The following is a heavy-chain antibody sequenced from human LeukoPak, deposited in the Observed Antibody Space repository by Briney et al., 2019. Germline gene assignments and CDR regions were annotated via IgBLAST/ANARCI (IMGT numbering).Heavy chain of an antibody. V-gene: IGHV3-30*03. CDR3: ARDQTPTVTSPYYYYGMDV. J-gene: IGHJ6*02. D-gene: IGHD4-17*01. CDR1: GFTFSSYG. Sequence: PGGSLRLSCAASGFTFSSYGMHWVRQAPGKGLEWVAVISYDGSNKYYADSVKGRFTISRDNSKNTLYLQMNSLRAEDTAVYYCARDQTPTVTSPYYYYGMDVWGQGTTVTVSS. CDR2: ISYDGSNK.